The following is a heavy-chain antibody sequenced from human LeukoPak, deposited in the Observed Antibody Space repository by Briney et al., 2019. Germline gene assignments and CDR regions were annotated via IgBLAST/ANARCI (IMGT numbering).Heavy chain of an antibody. D-gene: IGHD6-13*01. CDR1: GFTFSYYW. J-gene: IGHJ4*02. CDR2: INADGSGT. Sequence: PGGSPRLSCAASGFTFSYYWMSWVRQAPGKGLEWVAIINADGSGTYYVDSVKGRFTISRDNAKNSLYLQMNSLRAEDTAVYYCARAGAAGTLDYWGQGTLVTVSS. CDR3: ARAGAAGTLDY. V-gene: IGHV3-7*01.